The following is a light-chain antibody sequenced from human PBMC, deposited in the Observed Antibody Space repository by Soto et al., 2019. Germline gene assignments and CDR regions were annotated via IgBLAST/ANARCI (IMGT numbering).Light chain of an antibody. V-gene: IGLV2-14*01. CDR2: EVS. CDR1: SSDVGGYNY. Sequence: QSALTQPASVSGSPGQSITISCTGTSSDVGGYNYVSWYQQHPGKAPKLMIYEVSNRPSGVSNRFSGSKSGNTASLTISGLQAEDEADYYCSSYTSSSTSSHVVFGGGTKVTVL. CDR3: SSYTSSSTSSHVV. J-gene: IGLJ2*01.